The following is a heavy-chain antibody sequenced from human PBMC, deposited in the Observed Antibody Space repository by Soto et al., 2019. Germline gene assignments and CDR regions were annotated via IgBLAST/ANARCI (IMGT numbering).Heavy chain of an antibody. Sequence: QVQLQESGPGLVKPSETLSLTCTVSGGSVSSGSYYWSWIRQPPGQGLEWIGYIYYSGSTNYNPSLKSRVTISVDTSKNQFSLKLSSVTAADTAVYYCARDRKVVTTHVRTYYYGMDVWGQGTTVTVSS. D-gene: IGHD2-21*02. V-gene: IGHV4-61*01. CDR3: ARDRKVVTTHVRTYYYGMDV. J-gene: IGHJ6*02. CDR1: GGSVSSGSYY. CDR2: IYYSGST.